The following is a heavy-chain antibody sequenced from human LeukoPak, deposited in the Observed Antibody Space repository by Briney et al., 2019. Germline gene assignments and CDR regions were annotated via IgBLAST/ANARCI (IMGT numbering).Heavy chain of an antibody. CDR2: IRSNSDGGTI. D-gene: IGHD3-22*01. V-gene: IGHV3-15*07. CDR3: ATDFYDST. Sequence: GGSLRLSCATSGFTFSNAWMNWVRQAPGKGLEWVGRIRSNSDGGTIDCAAPVKGRFTLSRDDSKTTLYLQMNSLQTEDTAVYYCATDFYDSTWGQGTLVTVSS. J-gene: IGHJ5*02. CDR1: GFTFSNAW.